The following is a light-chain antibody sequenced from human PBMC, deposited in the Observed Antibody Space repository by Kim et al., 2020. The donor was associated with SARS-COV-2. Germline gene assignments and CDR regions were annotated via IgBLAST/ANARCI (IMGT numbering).Light chain of an antibody. CDR3: QQYSNWWT. J-gene: IGKJ1*01. V-gene: IGKV3-15*01. CDR1: QSVSSD. CDR2: GAS. Sequence: SVSPGERATLSCRASQSVSSDLAWYQRKPGQPPRLLIYGASTRVTGIPTRFSGSGSGTEFTLTISSLQSEDFALYYCQQYSNWWTFGQGTKVDIK.